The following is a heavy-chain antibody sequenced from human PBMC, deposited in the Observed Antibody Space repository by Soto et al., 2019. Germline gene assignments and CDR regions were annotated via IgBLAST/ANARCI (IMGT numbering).Heavy chain of an antibody. CDR1: GFTFSSYA. CDR2: ISYDGSNK. V-gene: IGHV3-30*04. Sequence: GGSLRLSCAASGFTFSSYAMHWVRQAPGKGLEWVAVISYDGSNKYYTDSVKGRFTISRDNSKNTLYLQMNSLRAEDTAVYYCARALSSPLDAFDIWAKGQWSPSPQ. D-gene: IGHD6-6*01. CDR3: ARALSSPLDAFDI. J-gene: IGHJ3*02.